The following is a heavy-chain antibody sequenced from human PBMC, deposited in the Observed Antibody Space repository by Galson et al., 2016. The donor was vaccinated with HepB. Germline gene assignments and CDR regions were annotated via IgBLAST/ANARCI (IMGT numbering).Heavy chain of an antibody. J-gene: IGHJ4*02. V-gene: IGHV3-74*01. Sequence: SLRLSCAASGFSFSIYWMHWVRQAPGKGPVWVSRIRSDGTTEYADFVKERFTISRDTAKDTLYLQMNNLRADDTATYYCLVVKLEAPRWGLGTRVTVSS. CDR2: IRSDGTT. CDR3: LVVKLEAPR. CDR1: GFSFSIYW.